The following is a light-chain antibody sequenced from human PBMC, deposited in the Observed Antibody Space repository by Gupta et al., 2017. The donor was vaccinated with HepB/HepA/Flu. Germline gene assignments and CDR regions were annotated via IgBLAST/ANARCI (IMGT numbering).Light chain of an antibody. J-gene: IGKJ4*01. V-gene: IGKV1-5*03. CDR1: QSIVNY. CDR3: QQYFAFSRT. Sequence: DIQMTQSPSTLSAPVGDRVTITCRASQSIVNYLAWYQQRPGKDPKLLIYRASSLASGVPSWFSASGSGAEFFLTTSGLQADDFSSYYCQQYFAFSRTFGGGTKVEIK. CDR2: RAS.